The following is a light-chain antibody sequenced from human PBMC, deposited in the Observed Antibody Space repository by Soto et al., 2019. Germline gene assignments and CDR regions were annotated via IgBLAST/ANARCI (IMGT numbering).Light chain of an antibody. CDR1: QSVNSNY. Sequence: ETVLTQSPGTVSLSPGERATLSCRTSQSVNSNYLAWYQQKPGQAPRLLIYGVFNRATGIPDGFSGSGSGTDFTLTISGLEPEDSAVYYCQHYDGSPRTFGQGTKLEIK. V-gene: IGKV3-20*01. J-gene: IGKJ2*01. CDR2: GVF. CDR3: QHYDGSPRT.